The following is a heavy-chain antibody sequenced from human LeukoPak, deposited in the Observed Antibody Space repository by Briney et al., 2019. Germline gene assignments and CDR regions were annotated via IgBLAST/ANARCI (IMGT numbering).Heavy chain of an antibody. CDR3: QAGYSSSGPFDY. J-gene: IGHJ4*02. CDR1: GGSISSYD. CDR2: IYYSGST. V-gene: IGHV4-59*01. Sequence: AESLSLTCTVSGGSISSYDWSWIRQPPGKGLEWVGYIYYSGSTNYNPSLKSRVTISVDTSKNHFSLKLSSVTAAGTAVYYCQAGYSSSGPFDYWGQGTLVTVSS. D-gene: IGHD6-13*01.